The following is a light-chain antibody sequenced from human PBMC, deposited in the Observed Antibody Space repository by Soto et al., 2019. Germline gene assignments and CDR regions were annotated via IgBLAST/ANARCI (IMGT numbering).Light chain of an antibody. CDR2: DAS. V-gene: IGKV1-5*01. J-gene: IGKJ1*01. CDR3: QQYDKYST. Sequence: DIQMTQSPSTLSASVGDRVTITCRASQTISVSLAWYQQKPGKAPNLPIYDASTLQGGVPSRFSGSGSGTEFTLTVTSLQPEDFATYFCQQYDKYSTFGHGTKVDIK. CDR1: QTISVS.